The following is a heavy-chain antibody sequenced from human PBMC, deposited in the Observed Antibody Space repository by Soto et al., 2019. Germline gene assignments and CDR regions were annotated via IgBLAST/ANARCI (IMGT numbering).Heavy chain of an antibody. CDR1: GGSISDYQ. CDR3: ARIRGLGEISPYLDY. D-gene: IGHD3-16*01. J-gene: IGHJ4*02. CDR2: IYYSGRT. Sequence: QVQLQESGPGLVKPSETLSLTCSISGGSISDYQWNWIRQPPGKGLELIGYIYYSGRTTSNPSLKRLLTISLDTSTRQFSLRLRSVTAADTAVYYCARIRGLGEISPYLDYWGQGALVTVSS. V-gene: IGHV4-59*01.